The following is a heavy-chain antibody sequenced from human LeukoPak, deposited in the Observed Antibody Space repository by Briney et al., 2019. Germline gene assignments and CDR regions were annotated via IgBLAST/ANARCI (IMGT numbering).Heavy chain of an antibody. D-gene: IGHD2-2*02. CDR2: IYPGDSDT. Sequence: GESLKISCKGSGYSFTSYWIGWVRQMPGKGLECMGIIYPGDSDTKYTPSFRGQVTISADQSISTAFLQWNSLEASDTAIYYCARKIPSGPVDYWGQGTLVTVSS. CDR3: ARKIPSGPVDY. V-gene: IGHV5-51*01. J-gene: IGHJ4*02. CDR1: GYSFTSYW.